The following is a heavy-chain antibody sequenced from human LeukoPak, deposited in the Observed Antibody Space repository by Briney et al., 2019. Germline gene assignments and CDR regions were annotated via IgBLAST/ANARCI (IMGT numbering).Heavy chain of an antibody. D-gene: IGHD5-18*01. CDR2: IYYSGST. CDR1: GGSISSYY. J-gene: IGHJ6*02. Sequence: SETLSLTSTVSGGSISSYYWSWIRQPPGKGLEWIGYIYYSGSTNYNPSLKSRVTISVDTSKNQFSLKLSSVTAADTAVYYCARDSSGYSYGSYYYYGMDVWGQGTTVTVSS. V-gene: IGHV4-59*01. CDR3: ARDSSGYSYGSYYYYGMDV.